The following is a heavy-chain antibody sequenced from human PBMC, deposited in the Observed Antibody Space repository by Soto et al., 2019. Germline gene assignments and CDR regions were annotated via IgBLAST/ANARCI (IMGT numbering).Heavy chain of an antibody. D-gene: IGHD2-21*01. CDR3: ARGLKNYYGVDV. J-gene: IGHJ6*02. V-gene: IGHV3-74*01. Sequence: EVQLVESGGGLLQPGGSLRLSCEASGFSFSTYWMHWVRQAPGKGLVWVSRVKGDGSTTTYADSVKGRFTISRDNAKNTLYLQMNSLGAEDTAVYYCARGLKNYYGVDVWGQGTTVTVSS. CDR2: VKGDGSTT. CDR1: GFSFSTYW.